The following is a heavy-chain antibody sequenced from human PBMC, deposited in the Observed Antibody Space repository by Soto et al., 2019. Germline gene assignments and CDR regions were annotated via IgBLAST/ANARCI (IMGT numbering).Heavy chain of an antibody. CDR2: IYYSGST. CDR1: GGTISSGGYY. CDR3: ARRVAAAGTRANWFDP. D-gene: IGHD6-13*01. V-gene: IGHV4-31*03. J-gene: IGHJ5*02. Sequence: PSETLSLTCTVSGGTISSGGYYWSWIRQHPGKGLEWIGYIYYSGSTYYNPSLKSRVTISVDTSKNQFSLKLSSVTAADTAVYYCARRVAAAGTRANWFDPWGQGTLVTVSS.